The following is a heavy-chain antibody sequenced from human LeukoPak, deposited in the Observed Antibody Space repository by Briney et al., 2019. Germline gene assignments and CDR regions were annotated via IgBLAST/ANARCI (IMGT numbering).Heavy chain of an antibody. D-gene: IGHD3-9*01. V-gene: IGHV3-30*02. CDR1: GFTFSSYG. CDR2: IRYDGSNK. CDR3: ARGRYYHILTGYYNRDGLAY. J-gene: IGHJ4*02. Sequence: PGRSLRLSCAASGFTFSSYGMHWVRQAPGKGLEWVAFIRYDGSNKYYADSVKGRFTISRDNSKNTLYLQMHSLRAEDTAVYYCARGRYYHILTGYYNRDGLAYWGQGTLVTVSS.